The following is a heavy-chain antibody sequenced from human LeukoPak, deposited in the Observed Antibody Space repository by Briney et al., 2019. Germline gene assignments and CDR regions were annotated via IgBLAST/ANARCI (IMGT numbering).Heavy chain of an antibody. CDR1: GFTFSNSW. Sequence: GGSLRLSCAASGFTFSNSWMSWVRQAPGMGLEWVANINQDACEKFYVDSVKGRFTVSRDNAKDSLYLQMTSLRVEDMGVYYCARGHFSSGSYPNFWGLGTLVTVSS. V-gene: IGHV3-7*01. CDR2: INQDACEK. J-gene: IGHJ1*01. CDR3: ARGHFSSGSYPNF. D-gene: IGHD3-10*01.